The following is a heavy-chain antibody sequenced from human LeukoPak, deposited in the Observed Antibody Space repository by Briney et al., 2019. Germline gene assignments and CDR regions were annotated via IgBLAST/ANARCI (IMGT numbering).Heavy chain of an antibody. CDR2: ISYDGSNK. Sequence: GGSLRLSCAASGFTFSSYAMPWVRQAPGKGLEWVAVISYDGSNKYYADSVKGRFTISRDNSKNTLYLQMNSLRAEDTAVYYCARGRYYYDSSGYYYWGQGTLVTVSS. CDR1: GFTFSSYA. D-gene: IGHD3-22*01. J-gene: IGHJ4*02. V-gene: IGHV3-30-3*01. CDR3: ARGRYYYDSSGYYY.